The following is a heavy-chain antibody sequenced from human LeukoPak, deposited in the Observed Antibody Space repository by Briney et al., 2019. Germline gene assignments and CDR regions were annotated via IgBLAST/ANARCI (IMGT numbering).Heavy chain of an antibody. Sequence: GESLKISCKGSGYSFTSYWIGWVRQMPGQGLEWIGIIYPGDSDTRYSPSFQGQVTISADKSISTAYLQWSSLKASDTAMYYCARPIAVAGTAFDYWGQGTLVTVSS. J-gene: IGHJ4*02. CDR2: IYPGDSDT. V-gene: IGHV5-51*01. CDR1: GYSFTSYW. D-gene: IGHD6-19*01. CDR3: ARPIAVAGTAFDY.